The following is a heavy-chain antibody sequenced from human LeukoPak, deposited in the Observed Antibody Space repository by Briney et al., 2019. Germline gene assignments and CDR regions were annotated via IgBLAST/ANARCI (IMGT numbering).Heavy chain of an antibody. CDR3: ASGMVAAAGTLGLDY. V-gene: IGHV5-51*01. D-gene: IGHD6-13*01. CDR2: IYPGDSDT. CDR1: GYIFTNYW. J-gene: IGHJ4*02. Sequence: GESLKISCKGSGYIFTNYWIAWVRQMPGKGLEWMGIIYPGDSDTRYSPSFQGQVTISADKSISTAYLQWSSLKASDTAMYYCASGMVAAAGTLGLDYWGQGTLVTVSS.